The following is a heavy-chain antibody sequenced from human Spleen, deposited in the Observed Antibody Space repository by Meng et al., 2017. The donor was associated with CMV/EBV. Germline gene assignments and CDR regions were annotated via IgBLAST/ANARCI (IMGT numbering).Heavy chain of an antibody. CDR3: ARGTTSIAAAGLFDY. CDR1: GYSFTGYY. Sequence: ASVKVSCKTSGYSFTGYYLHWVRQAPGQGLEWMGWINPNSGGTKFAEKFKDRVIMTRDTSINTAYMELTRLTSDDTAVYYCARGTTSIAAAGLFDYWGQGTLVTVSS. V-gene: IGHV1-2*02. D-gene: IGHD6-13*01. J-gene: IGHJ4*02. CDR2: INPNSGGT.